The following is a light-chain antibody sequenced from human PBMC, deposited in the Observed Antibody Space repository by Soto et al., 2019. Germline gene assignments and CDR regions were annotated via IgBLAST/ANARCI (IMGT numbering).Light chain of an antibody. V-gene: IGKV3-20*01. J-gene: IGKJ1*01. CDR2: GAS. CDR1: QTVSSN. CDR3: QQYGSSGT. Sequence: EIMLSQSPCTLSLSTGERATLSCRASQTVSSNLAWFQQKPGQAPRLLIYGASNRATGIPDRFSGSGSGTDFTLTISRLEPGDFAVYYCQQYGSSGTFGQGTKVAIK.